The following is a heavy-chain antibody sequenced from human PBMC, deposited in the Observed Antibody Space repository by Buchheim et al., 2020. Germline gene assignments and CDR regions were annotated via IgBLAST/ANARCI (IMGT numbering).Heavy chain of an antibody. D-gene: IGHD6-13*01. CDR3: ARRSTSGNFDY. CDR2: PYYSGNT. CDR1: GDSISSGDYC. Sequence: QVQLQESGPGLVKPSQTLSLTCTVSGDSISSGDYCCTWVRQHPGKGLEWIGYPYYSGNTYYNPSLKSRVTISVDTSKNQFSLKLSSVTAADTAMYYCARRSTSGNFDYWGQGTL. J-gene: IGHJ4*02. V-gene: IGHV4-31*03.